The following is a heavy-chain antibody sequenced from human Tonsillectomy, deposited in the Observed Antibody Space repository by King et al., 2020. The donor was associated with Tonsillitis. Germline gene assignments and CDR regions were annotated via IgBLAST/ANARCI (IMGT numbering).Heavy chain of an antibody. Sequence: VQLVESGGGLVKPGGSLRLSCAASGFTFSSYSMNWVSQAPGKGLEWVSSISSSSSYIYYADSVKGRFTISRDNAKNSLYLQMNSLRAEDTAVYYCARDLQSGSGYYSCDYWGQGTLVTVSS. CDR1: GFTFSSYS. CDR2: ISSSSSYI. CDR3: ARDLQSGSGYYSCDY. D-gene: IGHD3-22*01. V-gene: IGHV3-21*01. J-gene: IGHJ4*02.